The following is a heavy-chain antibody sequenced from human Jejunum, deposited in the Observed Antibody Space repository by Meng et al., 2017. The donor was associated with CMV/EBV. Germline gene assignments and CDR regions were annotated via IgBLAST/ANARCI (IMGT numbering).Heavy chain of an antibody. D-gene: IGHD1-1*01. Sequence: SGFTFSGSAVHWVRQAPGEGLGWVANINQDGSQKNYMDSVKGRFTISRDNAKNSLFLHINSLGAEDTAVYYCATHWRATVSYCLDYWGQGTLVTVSS. CDR3: ATHWRATVSYCLDY. CDR1: GFTFSGSA. CDR2: INQDGSQK. V-gene: IGHV3-7*01. J-gene: IGHJ4*02.